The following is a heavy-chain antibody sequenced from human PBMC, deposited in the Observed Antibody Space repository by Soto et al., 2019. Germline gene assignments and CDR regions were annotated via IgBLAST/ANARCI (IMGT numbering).Heavy chain of an antibody. Sequence: SVKVSCKASGGTFSSSAMSWLRQAPGQGLEWMGGITPTFGAVNYAQKFQGRLTITADEFTDTAYMELSSLTSEDSAVYYCAIDQVPAALLGWFDPWGQGTLVTVSS. CDR2: ITPTFGAV. V-gene: IGHV1-69*13. J-gene: IGHJ5*02. D-gene: IGHD2-2*01. CDR3: AIDQVPAALLGWFDP. CDR1: GGTFSSSA.